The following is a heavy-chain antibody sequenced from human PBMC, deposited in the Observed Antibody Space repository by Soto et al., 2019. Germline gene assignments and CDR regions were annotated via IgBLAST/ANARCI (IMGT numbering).Heavy chain of an antibody. CDR2: IYYSGSI. CDR3: ARAYYDASGYGLDP. D-gene: IGHD3-22*01. CDR1: GGSISSGY. Sequence: LSLTCTVSGGSISSGYWSWIRQPPGKGLEWIGYIYYSGSINYNPSLKSRVIISVDTSKNQFSLSLNSVTAADTAVYYCARAYYDASGYGLDPWGQGTLVTVSS. V-gene: IGHV4-59*01. J-gene: IGHJ5*02.